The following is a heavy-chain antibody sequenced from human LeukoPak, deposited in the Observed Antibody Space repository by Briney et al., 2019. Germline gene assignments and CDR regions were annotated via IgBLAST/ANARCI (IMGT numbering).Heavy chain of an antibody. V-gene: IGHV1-8*03. J-gene: IGHJ3*02. CDR1: GYTFTSYD. Sequence: ASVKVSCKASGYTFTSYDINWVRQATGQGLEWMGWMNPNSGNTGYAQKFQGRVTITRTTSVSTAYMELSSLRSEDTAVYYCGRALSQDDAFDIWGQGTMVTVSS. CDR3: GRALSQDDAFDI. CDR2: MNPNSGNT.